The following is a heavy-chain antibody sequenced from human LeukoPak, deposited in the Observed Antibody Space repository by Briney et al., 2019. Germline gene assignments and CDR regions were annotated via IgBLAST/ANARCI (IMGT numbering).Heavy chain of an antibody. Sequence: ASVKVSCKASGYTFTDYYMHWVRQAPGQGLEWMGWINPNSGGTNYAQKFLGRVTMTIDASVSTAYKELSSLRSDDTAVYYCARDAQRDSSVSFLHESGDFFDHWGQGALVTISS. CDR1: GYTFTDYY. CDR2: INPNSGGT. D-gene: IGHD3-22*01. CDR3: ARDAQRDSSVSFLHESGDFFDH. J-gene: IGHJ4*02. V-gene: IGHV1-2*02.